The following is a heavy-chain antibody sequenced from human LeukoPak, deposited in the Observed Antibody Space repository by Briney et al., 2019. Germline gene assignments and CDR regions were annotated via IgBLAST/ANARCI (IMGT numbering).Heavy chain of an antibody. D-gene: IGHD3-10*01. Sequence: PGRSLRLSCSASGFTFDDYAMHWVRQAPGKGLEWVSGISWNSGSIDYAGSVKGRFTISRDNAKNSLYLQMNSLRAEDTALYYCAKDIRASGYYYYGMDVWGQGTTVTVSS. CDR3: AKDIRASGYYYYGMDV. J-gene: IGHJ6*02. CDR2: ISWNSGSI. CDR1: GFTFDDYA. V-gene: IGHV3-9*01.